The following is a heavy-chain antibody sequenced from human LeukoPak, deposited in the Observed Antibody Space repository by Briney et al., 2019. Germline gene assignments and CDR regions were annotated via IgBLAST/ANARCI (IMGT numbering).Heavy chain of an antibody. CDR1: GYTFTGYY. CDR3: AKGQSDLLEELASNI. J-gene: IGHJ3*02. CDR2: INPNSGGT. V-gene: IGHV1-2*02. Sequence: ASVKVSCKASGYTFTGYYMHWVRQAPGQGLDWMGWINPNSGGTNYAQKFQGMVTMTRDTSISTAYMERRGLRSDDTAVYYSAKGQSDLLEELASNIWGQGPMVTVSS. D-gene: IGHD1-26*01.